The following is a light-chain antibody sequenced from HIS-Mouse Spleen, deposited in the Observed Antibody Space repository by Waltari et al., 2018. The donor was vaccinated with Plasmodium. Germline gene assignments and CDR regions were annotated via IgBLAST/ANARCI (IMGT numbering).Light chain of an antibody. CDR1: KLGDNY. CDR2: QDS. Sequence: SYELTQPPSVSVSPGQTATIPSPGDKLGDNYAWCNQQNPGQSPVLVIYQDSRRPSGIPERFSGSNSGNTATLTISGTQAMDEADYYCQAWDSSTWVFGGGTKLTVL. V-gene: IGLV3-1*01. CDR3: QAWDSSTWV. J-gene: IGLJ3*02.